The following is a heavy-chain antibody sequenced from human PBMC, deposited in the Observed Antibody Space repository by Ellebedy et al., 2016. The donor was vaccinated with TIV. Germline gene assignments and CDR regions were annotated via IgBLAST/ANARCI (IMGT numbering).Heavy chain of an antibody. V-gene: IGHV4-34*01. CDR1: GGSFSGYY. Sequence: SETLSLXXAVYGGSFSGYYWSWIRQPPGKGLEWIGEINHSGSTNYNPSLKSRVTISVDTSKNQFSLKLSSVTAADTAVYYCARGIDQLEQQLGGYYYYYYGMDVWGQGTTVTVSS. D-gene: IGHD6-13*01. J-gene: IGHJ6*02. CDR3: ARGIDQLEQQLGGYYYYYYGMDV. CDR2: INHSGST.